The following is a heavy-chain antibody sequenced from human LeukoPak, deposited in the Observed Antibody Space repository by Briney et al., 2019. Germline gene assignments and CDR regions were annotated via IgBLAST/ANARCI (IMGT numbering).Heavy chain of an antibody. D-gene: IGHD1-26*01. CDR1: GGSISSYY. CDR2: IYDRGST. Sequence: SETLSLTCTVSGGSISSYYWNWIRQPPGKGLEWIGYIYDRGSTNYNPSLKSRVTVSVDTSKNQISLKLSSVTAADTAVYYCARHATLVVGATTGFDPWGQGTLVTVSS. V-gene: IGHV4-59*08. J-gene: IGHJ5*02. CDR3: ARHATLVVGATTGFDP.